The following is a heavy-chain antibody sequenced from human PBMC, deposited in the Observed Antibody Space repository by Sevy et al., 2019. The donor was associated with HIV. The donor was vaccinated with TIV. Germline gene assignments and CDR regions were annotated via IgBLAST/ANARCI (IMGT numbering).Heavy chain of an antibody. D-gene: IGHD3-10*01. CDR1: GYSFSTFW. V-gene: IGHV5-51*01. CDR3: ARPYGSGRLYS. Sequence: GESLKISCKASGYSFSTFWIGWVRQLPGKGLEWMGFIYPDDSDTTYSPSFQGHVTISADKSISTAYLQWSSLKASDTAMYFCARPYGSGRLYSWGQGTLVTVSS. J-gene: IGHJ5*02. CDR2: IYPDDSDT.